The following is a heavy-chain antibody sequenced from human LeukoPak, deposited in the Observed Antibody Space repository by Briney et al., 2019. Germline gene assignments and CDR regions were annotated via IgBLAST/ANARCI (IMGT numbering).Heavy chain of an antibody. J-gene: IGHJ4*02. CDR3: AKSEYYDSSGYYEGALYY. Sequence: PGGSLRLSCAVSGFIFSDFSMSWVRQAPGKGLEWVAKMDENGGEIFYVDSVKGRFTISRDNSKSTLYPQMNSLRAEDTAVYYCAKSEYYDSSGYYEGALYYWGQGTLVTVSS. CDR1: GFIFSDFS. D-gene: IGHD3-22*01. V-gene: IGHV3-7*01. CDR2: MDENGGEI.